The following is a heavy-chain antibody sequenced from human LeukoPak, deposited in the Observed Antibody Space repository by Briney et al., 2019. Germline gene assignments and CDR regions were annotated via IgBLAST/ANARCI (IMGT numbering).Heavy chain of an antibody. CDR2: IIPILGIA. D-gene: IGHD6-13*01. CDR1: GGTFISYA. Sequence: SVTVSCKACGGTFISYAMSWVRQAPGQGLEWMGRIIPILGIANYAQKFQGRVTTTADKSTSTAYMELSSLRSEDTAVYYCARGFPGIAAAGTGDYWGQGTLVTVSS. J-gene: IGHJ4*02. CDR3: ARGFPGIAAAGTGDY. V-gene: IGHV1-69*04.